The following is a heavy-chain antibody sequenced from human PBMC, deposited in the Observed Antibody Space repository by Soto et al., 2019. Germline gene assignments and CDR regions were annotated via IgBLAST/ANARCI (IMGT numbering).Heavy chain of an antibody. Sequence: XVSLRLSGAASGFTFSNYWMTWVRQAPGKGLEWVANIKGDGILKYYMDSVKGRFIISRDNAKNSLHLQMNSLRDEDTAVYYCARYESSGPAVWWGQGTLVTVSS. V-gene: IGHV3-7*01. D-gene: IGHD3-22*01. J-gene: IGHJ4*02. CDR1: GFTFSNYW. CDR2: IKGDGILK. CDR3: ARYESSGPAVW.